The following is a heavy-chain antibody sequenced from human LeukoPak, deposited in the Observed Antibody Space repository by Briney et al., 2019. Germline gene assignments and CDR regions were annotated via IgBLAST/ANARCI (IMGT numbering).Heavy chain of an antibody. CDR2: INPNSGGT. CDR3: VRDDVSP. V-gene: IGHV1-2*02. J-gene: IGHJ5*02. CDR1: GYTFTGYY. Sequence: ASVKVSFKTSGYTFTGYYIHWVRQAPGQGLEWMGWINPNSGGTNYAQNFQGRVTMTRDTSISTAYMELSRLRSDDTAVYYCVRDDVSPWDQGTLVTVSS.